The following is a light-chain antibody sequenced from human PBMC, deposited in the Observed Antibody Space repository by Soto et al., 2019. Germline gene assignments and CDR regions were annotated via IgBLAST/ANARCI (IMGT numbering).Light chain of an antibody. CDR2: AAS. V-gene: IGKV1-27*01. Sequence: DIQMTQSPSSLSASVGDRVTTTCRASQGISNYLAWYQQKPGKVPKLLIYAASTLQSGVPSRFSGSGSGTDFTLTISSLQPEDVATYYCQKYNSAPQWTFGQGTKVE. J-gene: IGKJ1*01. CDR1: QGISNY. CDR3: QKYNSAPQWT.